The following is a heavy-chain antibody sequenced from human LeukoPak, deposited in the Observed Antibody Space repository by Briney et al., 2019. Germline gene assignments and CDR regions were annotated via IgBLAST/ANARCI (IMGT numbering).Heavy chain of an antibody. CDR2: IVVGSGNT. J-gene: IGHJ4*02. Sequence: ASVKVSCKASGFTFTSSAVQWVRQARGQRLEWMGWIVVGSGNTNYAQKFQERVTITRDMSTGTAYMELSSRRSEDTAVYYCAADRYNWNDLGGYWGQGTLVTVSS. D-gene: IGHD1-1*01. CDR1: GFTFTSSA. V-gene: IGHV1-58*01. CDR3: AADRYNWNDLGGY.